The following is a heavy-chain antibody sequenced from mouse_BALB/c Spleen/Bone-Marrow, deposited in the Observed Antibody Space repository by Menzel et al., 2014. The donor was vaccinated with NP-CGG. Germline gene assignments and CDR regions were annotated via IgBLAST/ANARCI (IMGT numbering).Heavy chain of an antibody. D-gene: IGHD1-1*01. CDR2: INPGSGGI. CDR3: ARELVRGMVY. Sequence: VLLVESGAELVRPGTSVKVSCKASGYAFTNYWIEWIKQRPGQGLEWIGVINPGSGGINYNEKFKGKATLTADKSSSTAYMQLSSLTSDDSAVYFCARELVRGMVYWVQGTSVTVPS. CDR1: GYAFTNYW. V-gene: IGHV1-54*03. J-gene: IGHJ4*01.